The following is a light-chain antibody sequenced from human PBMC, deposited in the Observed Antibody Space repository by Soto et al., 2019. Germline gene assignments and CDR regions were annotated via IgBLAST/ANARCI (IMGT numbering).Light chain of an antibody. CDR1: SSNIGAGYY. Sequence: QSVLTQPPSVSGAPGQRVTISCTGSSSNIGAGYYVHWYQQLPGTAPKLRIYANTNRTSGVTDRFSGSQSGTSASLAITGLHAEDEADYYCQSYDSSLSGSGVFGTGTKLTVL. V-gene: IGLV1-40*01. CDR2: ANT. J-gene: IGLJ1*01. CDR3: QSYDSSLSGSGV.